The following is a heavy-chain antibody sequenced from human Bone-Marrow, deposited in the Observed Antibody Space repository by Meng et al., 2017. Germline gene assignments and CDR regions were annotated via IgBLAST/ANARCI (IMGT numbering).Heavy chain of an antibody. CDR1: GYTFTRYG. CDR2: ISGYNGNT. Sequence: ASVQVSCKASGYTFTRYGISWVRQAPGQGLEWMGWISGYNGNTNYAQKLQGRVTMTTDTSTSTAYMELRSLRSDDTAVYYCSREIVWGSLWFGESSPLDYWGQGTLVTVSS. D-gene: IGHD3-10*01. J-gene: IGHJ4*02. V-gene: IGHV1-18*01. CDR3: SREIVWGSLWFGESSPLDY.